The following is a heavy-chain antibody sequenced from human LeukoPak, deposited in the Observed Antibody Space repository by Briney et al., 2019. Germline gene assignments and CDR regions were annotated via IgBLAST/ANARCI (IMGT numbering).Heavy chain of an antibody. CDR1: GFTFRGAA. V-gene: IGHV3-23*01. Sequence: GGSLRLSCAVSGFTFRGAAMTWVRQAPGKGLEWVSLISSSGNNAYYADSVKGRFTISRDNSKNTLSLQMNSLRVKDTAIYYCAKDIQLSTWGLGTSVTVSS. J-gene: IGHJ3*01. D-gene: IGHD5-24*01. CDR3: AKDIQLST. CDR2: ISSSGNNA.